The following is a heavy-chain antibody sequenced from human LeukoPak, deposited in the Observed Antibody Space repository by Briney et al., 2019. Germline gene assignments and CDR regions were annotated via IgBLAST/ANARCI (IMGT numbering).Heavy chain of an antibody. J-gene: IGHJ4*02. CDR1: GFTFSGYA. Sequence: GGSLRLSCAASGFTFSGYAMHWVRQAPGKGLEYVSAISSTGTSTYYANSVKGRFTISRDNSKNTLYLQMGSLRGEDMAVYYCARVGKTSSAYWGQGTLVTVSS. CDR3: ARVGKTSSAY. CDR2: ISSTGTST. V-gene: IGHV3-64*01.